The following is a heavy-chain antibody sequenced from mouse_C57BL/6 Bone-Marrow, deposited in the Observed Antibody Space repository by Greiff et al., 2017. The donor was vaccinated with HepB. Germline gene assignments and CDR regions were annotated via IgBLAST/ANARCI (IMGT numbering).Heavy chain of an antibody. CDR1: GYSITSGYY. CDR3: ARDDYDVSFDY. CDR2: ISYDGSN. J-gene: IGHJ2*01. D-gene: IGHD2-4*01. V-gene: IGHV3-6*01. Sequence: EVQLQQSGPGLVKPSQSLSLTCSVTGYSITSGYYWNWIRQFPGNKLEWMGYISYDGSNNYNPSLKNRISITRDTSKNQFFLKLNSVTTEDTATYYCARDDYDVSFDYWGQGTTLTVSS.